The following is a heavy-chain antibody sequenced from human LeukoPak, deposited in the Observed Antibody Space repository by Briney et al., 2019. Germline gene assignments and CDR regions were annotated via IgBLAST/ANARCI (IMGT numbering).Heavy chain of an antibody. CDR3: ARDIDRDWRNFDY. J-gene: IGHJ4*02. V-gene: IGHV1-69*13. CDR1: GGTFSSYA. CDR2: IIPIFGTA. Sequence: SVKVSCKASGGTFSSYAISWVRQAPGQGLEWMGGIIPIFGTANYAQKFQGRVTITADESTSTAYMELSSLRSEDTAVYYCARDIDRDWRNFDYWGQGALVTVSS. D-gene: IGHD3-3*01.